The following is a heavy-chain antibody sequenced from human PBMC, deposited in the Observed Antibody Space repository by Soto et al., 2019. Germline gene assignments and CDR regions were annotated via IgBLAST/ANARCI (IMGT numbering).Heavy chain of an antibody. CDR2: FIPIIGVV. CDR1: GDSFNTYA. CDR3: ATAADSTTGGRMDV. Sequence: VQLVQSGTEVKKPGSSVKVSCKTSGDSFNTYAISWVRQAPGQGLEWMGGFIPIIGVVNYAEKFQVRVTITATDSTGTAYLELSRLRPEDTATYYCATAADSTTGGRMDVWGLGTAVTVS. D-gene: IGHD3-16*01. J-gene: IGHJ6*02. V-gene: IGHV1-69*01.